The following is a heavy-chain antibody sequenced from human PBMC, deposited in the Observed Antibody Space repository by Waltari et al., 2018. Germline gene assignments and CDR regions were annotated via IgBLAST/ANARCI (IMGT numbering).Heavy chain of an antibody. D-gene: IGHD5-12*01. J-gene: IGHJ6*02. V-gene: IGHV1-69*02. CDR3: ARGSGYDVSYYGMDV. CDR1: GGTFSSYT. CDR2: SIPSLGIA. Sequence: QVQLVQSGAEVKKPGSSVKVSCKASGGTFSSYTISWVRQAPGQGLEWMGRSIPSLGIANDAQKVQGRVTITADKSTSTAYMELSSLRSEDTAVYYWARGSGYDVSYYGMDVWGQGTTVTVSS.